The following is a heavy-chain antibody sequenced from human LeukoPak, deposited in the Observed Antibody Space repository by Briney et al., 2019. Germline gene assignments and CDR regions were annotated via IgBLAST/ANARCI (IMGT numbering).Heavy chain of an antibody. D-gene: IGHD6-6*01. J-gene: IGHJ4*02. Sequence: GGSLRLSCAASGFTFNTFNMNWVRRAPGKGLEWVSSITSGGDYIYYADSVKGRFTTSRDNAKNSLSLQLNSLRAEDTALYYCAKDLWKYSSSSFDYWGQGTLVTVSS. CDR1: GFTFNTFN. CDR2: ITSGGDYI. CDR3: AKDLWKYSSSSFDY. V-gene: IGHV3-21*01.